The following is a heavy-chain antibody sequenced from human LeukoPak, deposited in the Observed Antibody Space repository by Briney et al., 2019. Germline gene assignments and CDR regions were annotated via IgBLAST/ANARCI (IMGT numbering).Heavy chain of an antibody. CDR1: GGSISSYY. V-gene: IGHV4-59*08. J-gene: IGHJ4*02. CDR3: AKHDNGDFSPPSSFDY. CDR2: IYYSGST. D-gene: IGHD4-17*01. Sequence: SETLSLTCTVSGGSISSYYWSWIRQPPGKGLEWIGYIYYSGSTNYNPSLKSRVTISVDTSKNQFSLKLSSVTAADTAVYYCAKHDNGDFSPPSSFDYGGKGTLATVSS.